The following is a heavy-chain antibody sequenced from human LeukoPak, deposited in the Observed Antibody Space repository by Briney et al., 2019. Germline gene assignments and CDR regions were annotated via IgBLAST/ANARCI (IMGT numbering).Heavy chain of an antibody. V-gene: IGHV3-21*04. Sequence: GSLRLSCAASGFTFSSYSMNWVRQAPGKGLEWVSSISSSSSYIYYADSVKGRFTISRDNSKNTLYLQMNSLRAEDTAVYYCAKPSPVGCSGGSCYLYYYYGMDVWGQGTTVTVSS. J-gene: IGHJ6*02. CDR2: ISSSSSYI. CDR3: AKPSPVGCSGGSCYLYYYYGMDV. D-gene: IGHD2-15*01. CDR1: GFTFSSYS.